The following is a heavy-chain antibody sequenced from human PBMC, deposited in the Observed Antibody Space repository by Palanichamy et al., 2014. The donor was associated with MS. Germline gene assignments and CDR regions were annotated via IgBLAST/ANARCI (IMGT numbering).Heavy chain of an antibody. CDR2: IYYSGST. V-gene: IGHV4-59*01. Sequence: QVQLQESGPGLVKPSETLSLTCTVSGGSISNYYWSWIRRPPGKGLEWIGFIYYSGSTNYNPSLKSRITMSVDTSKNQFSLKVYSVTPADTAVYYCAKCLRDSGTYYLDYWGQGALVTVSS. CDR1: GGSISNYY. J-gene: IGHJ4*02. D-gene: IGHD1-26*01. CDR3: AKCLRDSGTYYLDY.